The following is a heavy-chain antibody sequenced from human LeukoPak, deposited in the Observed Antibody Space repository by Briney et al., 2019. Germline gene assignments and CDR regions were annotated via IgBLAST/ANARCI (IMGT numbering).Heavy chain of an antibody. CDR2: ITASSTAI. CDR3: ARTYYDILTGYNPYFDY. J-gene: IGHJ4*02. CDR1: EFTFNSYS. Sequence: GGSLRLSCEASEFTFNSYSMNWVRQAPGKGLEWVSSITASSTAIYSADSVKGRFTISRDNAKNFLYLQMNSLRAEDTAVYYCARTYYDILTGYNPYFDYWGQGILVTVSS. D-gene: IGHD3-9*01. V-gene: IGHV3-21*01.